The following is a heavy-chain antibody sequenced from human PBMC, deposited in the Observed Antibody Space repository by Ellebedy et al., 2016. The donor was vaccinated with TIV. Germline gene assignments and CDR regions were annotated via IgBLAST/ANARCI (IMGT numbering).Heavy chain of an antibody. CDR1: GFTFTLHW. CDR3: VRGSIGWNGVDY. V-gene: IGHV3-74*01. CDR2: INGAGSAT. J-gene: IGHJ4*02. Sequence: PGGSLRLSCAASGFTFTLHWMHWVRQVPGEGPVWVSNINGAGSATTYADSVRGRFTISRDNANNMLYLQVDSLRAEDTAIYYCVRGSIGWNGVDYWGQGTLVTVSS. D-gene: IGHD6-19*01.